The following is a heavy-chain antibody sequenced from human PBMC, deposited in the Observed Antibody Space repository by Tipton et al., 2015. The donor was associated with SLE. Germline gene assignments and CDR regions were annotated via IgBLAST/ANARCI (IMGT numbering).Heavy chain of an antibody. V-gene: IGHV3-43*01. CDR2: ITWDGGST. D-gene: IGHD1-1*01. Sequence: GSLRLSCVASGFIFDDYTMHWVRQAPGKGLEWVSLITWDGGSTYYADSVKGRFTISRDNAKSTLYLQMNSLRAEDTAVYYCAREENWNERIWGQGTMVTVSS. CDR1: GFIFDDYT. CDR3: AREENWNERI. J-gene: IGHJ3*02.